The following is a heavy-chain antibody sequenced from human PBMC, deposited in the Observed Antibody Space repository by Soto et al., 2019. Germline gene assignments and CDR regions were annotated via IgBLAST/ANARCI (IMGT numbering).Heavy chain of an antibody. D-gene: IGHD2-8*01. CDR2: ISPSGSP. CDR1: GGSVNSGGYS. Sequence: QVQLQESGSRLVRPSQTLSLTCSVSGGSVNSGGYSWSWIRQPPGKGLEWIGFISPSGSPAYNPLLQRRVTIAVDRYNTQISLELSSVTAADTAVYYCARGVLAWGPGTHVTVSS. V-gene: IGHV4-30-2*01. J-gene: IGHJ5*02. CDR3: ARGVLA.